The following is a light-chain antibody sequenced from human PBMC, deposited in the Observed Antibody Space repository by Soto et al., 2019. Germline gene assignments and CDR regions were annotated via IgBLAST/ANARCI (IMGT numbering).Light chain of an antibody. CDR1: SGHSNYA. CDR3: QTWGTGIQV. V-gene: IGLV4-69*01. Sequence: QLVLTQSPSASASLGASVKLTCTLSSGHSNYAIAWHQQQPEKGPRYLMKLNSDGSHTKGDGIPDRFSGSRSGAERYLTISSRQSEDEADYSCQTWGTGIQVFGGGTKVTVL. J-gene: IGLJ2*01. CDR2: LNSDGSH.